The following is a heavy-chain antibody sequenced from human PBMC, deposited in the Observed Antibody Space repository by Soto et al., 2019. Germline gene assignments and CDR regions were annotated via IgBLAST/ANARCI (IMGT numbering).Heavy chain of an antibody. V-gene: IGHV3-30*03. CDR3: ARGPTTAYLEV. CDR2: ISYDGTNK. D-gene: IGHD4-17*01. CDR1: GFTFSDYG. J-gene: IGHJ6*02. Sequence: QVRLVESGGGVVQPGRSLRLSCAVSGFTFSDYGMHWVRQAPGKGLEWVAVISYDGTNKYYADSVKGRFTISRDNSKNTLYLKMNSLRVEDTGMYYCARGPTTAYLEVWGQGTTVIVSS.